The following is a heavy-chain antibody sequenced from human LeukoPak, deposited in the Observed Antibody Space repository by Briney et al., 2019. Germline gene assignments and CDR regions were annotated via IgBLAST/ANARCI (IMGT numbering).Heavy chain of an antibody. J-gene: IGHJ4*02. D-gene: IGHD4-17*01. CDR3: ARGIESYGDYGY. V-gene: IGHV4-59*01. CDR2: MYNSGST. CDR1: GGSISGSY. Sequence: SETLSLTCTVSGGSISGSYWSWLRQPPGKGLEWIAYMYNSGSTNYNPSLKSRVTISIDTSKTQVSLKLSSLTAADTAIYYCARGIESYGDYGYWGQGILVTVSS.